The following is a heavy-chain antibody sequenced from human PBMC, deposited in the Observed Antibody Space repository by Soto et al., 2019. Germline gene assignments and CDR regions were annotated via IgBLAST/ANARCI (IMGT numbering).Heavy chain of an antibody. CDR2: INHSGST. CDR3: ARAVLRFLEWSSYYYYGMDV. CDR1: GGSFSGYY. J-gene: IGHJ6*02. Sequence: SETLSLTCAVYGGSFSGYYWSWIRQPPGKGLEWIGEINHSGSTNYNPSLKSRVTISVDTSKNQFSLKLSSVTAADTAVYYCARAVLRFLEWSSYYYYGMDVWGQGTTVTVSS. D-gene: IGHD3-3*01. V-gene: IGHV4-34*01.